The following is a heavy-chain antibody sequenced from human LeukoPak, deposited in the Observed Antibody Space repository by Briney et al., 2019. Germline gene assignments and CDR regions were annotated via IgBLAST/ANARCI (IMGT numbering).Heavy chain of an antibody. CDR1: GFTFSSYG. CDR2: IRYDGSNK. CDR3: AKERDTAMVTIDY. J-gene: IGHJ4*02. Sequence: GGSLRLSCAASGFTFSSYGMHWVRQSPGKGLEWVAFIRYDGSNKYYADSVKGRFTISRDNSKNTLYLQMNSLRAEDTAVYYCAKERDTAMVTIDYWGQGTLVTVSS. D-gene: IGHD5-18*01. V-gene: IGHV3-30*02.